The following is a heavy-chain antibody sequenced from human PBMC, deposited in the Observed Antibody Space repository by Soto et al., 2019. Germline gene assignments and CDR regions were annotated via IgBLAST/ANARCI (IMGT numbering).Heavy chain of an antibody. CDR3: ASSILTGYSPYYYYYGMYV. D-gene: IGHD3-9*01. CDR1: GGSISSGGYY. CDR2: IYYSGST. Sequence: QVQLQESGPGLVKPSQTLSLTCTVSGGSISSGGYYWSWIRQHPGKGLEWIGYIYYSGSTYYNPSLKSRVTISVGTSKNQYSLKLSAVTAAATAVYYCASSILTGYSPYYYYYGMYVWGQGTTVTVSS. V-gene: IGHV4-31*03. J-gene: IGHJ6*02.